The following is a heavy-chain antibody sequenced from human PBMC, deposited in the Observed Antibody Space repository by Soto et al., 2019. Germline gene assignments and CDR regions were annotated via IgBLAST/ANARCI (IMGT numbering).Heavy chain of an antibody. V-gene: IGHV1-2*02. D-gene: IGHD2-2*02. J-gene: IGHJ5*02. CDR1: GYTFTAYY. CDR2: VNPNSGGT. Sequence: ASVKVSCKASGYTFTAYYMHWVRQAPGQGLEWMGWVNPNSGGTNYAQKFQGRVTMTRDTSTSTAYMELRSLRSDDTAVYYCARYYCSTTTCYSYWLDPWGQGTLVTVSS. CDR3: ARYYCSTTTCYSYWLDP.